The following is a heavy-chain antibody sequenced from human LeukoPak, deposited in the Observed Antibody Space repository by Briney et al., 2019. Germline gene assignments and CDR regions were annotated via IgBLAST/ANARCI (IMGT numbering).Heavy chain of an antibody. CDR3: TTDRGDYFDY. Sequence: GGSLRLSCAASGCTFSKAWMTWVRQAPGKGLEWVGRIKSNTDGGTADYPAPVIGRFTISRDDSKNTLYLQMNSLKTEDTAVYYCTTDRGDYFDYWGQGTVVSVSS. CDR1: GCTFSKAW. CDR2: IKSNTDGGTA. D-gene: IGHD2-21*01. J-gene: IGHJ4*02. V-gene: IGHV3-15*01.